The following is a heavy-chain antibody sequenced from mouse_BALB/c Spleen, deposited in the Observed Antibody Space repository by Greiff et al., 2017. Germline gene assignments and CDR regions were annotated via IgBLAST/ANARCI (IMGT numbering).Heavy chain of an antibody. CDR2: IYPYNGGT. J-gene: IGHJ4*01. CDR3: AMEEYDYAYAMDY. CDR1: GYTFTDYN. V-gene: IGHV1S29*02. D-gene: IGHD2-4*01. Sequence: EVKLEESGPELVKPGASVKISCKASGYTFTDYNMHWVKQSHGKSLEWIGYIYPYNGGTGYNQKFKSKATLTVDNSSSTAYMELRSLTSEDSAVYYCAMEEYDYAYAMDYWGQGTSVTVSS.